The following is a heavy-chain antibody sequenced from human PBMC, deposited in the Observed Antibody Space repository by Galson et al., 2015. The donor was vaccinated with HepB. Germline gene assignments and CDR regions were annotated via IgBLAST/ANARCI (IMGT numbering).Heavy chain of an antibody. Sequence: SLRLSCAGSGFTFNSAWMSWVRQAPGKGLEWVGRVKSKNDGGTTDYAAPVKGRFTIFRDDSKNTLYLQMNSLKTEDTAVYYCTTENDITSYIDYWGQGTLVTVSS. V-gene: IGHV3-15*01. CDR3: TTENDITSYIDY. D-gene: IGHD3-9*01. CDR1: GFTFNSAW. J-gene: IGHJ4*02. CDR2: VKSKNDGGTT.